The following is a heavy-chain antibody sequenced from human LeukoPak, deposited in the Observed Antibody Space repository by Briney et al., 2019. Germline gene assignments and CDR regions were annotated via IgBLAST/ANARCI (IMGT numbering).Heavy chain of an antibody. V-gene: IGHV3-21*01. CDR2: ISSSSSYI. J-gene: IGHJ6*03. CDR3: ARGIAVAAYYYYMDV. Sequence: GGSLRLSCAASGFTFSSYSMNWVRQAPGKGLEWVSSISSSSSYIYYADSVKGRFTISRDNAKNSLYLQMNSLRAEDTAVYYCARGIAVAAYYYYMDVWGKGTTVTVSS. CDR1: GFTFSSYS. D-gene: IGHD6-13*01.